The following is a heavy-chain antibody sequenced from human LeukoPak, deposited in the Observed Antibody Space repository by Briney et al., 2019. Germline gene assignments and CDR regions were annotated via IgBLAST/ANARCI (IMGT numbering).Heavy chain of an antibody. CDR3: ARASDSYYYYGMDV. V-gene: IGHV1-69*04. Sequence: GASVKVSCKASGGTFSTYAISWVRQSPGQGLEWMGRIIPILGLANYAQKFQGRVTITADKSTSTAYMELSSLRSEDTAVYYCARASDSYYYYGMDVWGQGTTVTVSS. CDR2: IIPILGLA. J-gene: IGHJ6*02. CDR1: GGTFSTYA.